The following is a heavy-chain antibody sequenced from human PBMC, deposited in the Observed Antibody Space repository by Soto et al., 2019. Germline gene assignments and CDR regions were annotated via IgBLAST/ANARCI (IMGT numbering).Heavy chain of an antibody. V-gene: IGHV4-39*01. Sequence: SETLSLTCTVSGVSISSGDYYWSWIRQPPGKGVEWIGNIYYSGNTYYNPSLKSRVTISEDTSKNQFSLKLSSLTAADTAVYYCMLGSGWKDFDYWGQGTLVTVSS. CDR3: MLGSGWKDFDY. J-gene: IGHJ4*02. CDR1: GVSISSGDYY. D-gene: IGHD3-22*01. CDR2: IYYSGNT.